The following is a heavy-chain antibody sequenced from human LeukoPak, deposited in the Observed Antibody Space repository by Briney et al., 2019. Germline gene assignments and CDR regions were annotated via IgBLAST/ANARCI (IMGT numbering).Heavy chain of an antibody. CDR1: GGSISSSNW. CDR3: ARASYSYDINGWVPFDY. J-gene: IGHJ4*02. V-gene: IGHV4-4*01. D-gene: IGHD3-22*01. Sequence: PSGTLSLTCAVPGGSISSSNWWSWVRQPAGKGLEWIGRIYTSGSTNYNPSLKSRVTISGDTSKNQFSLRLSSVTAADTAVYCCARASYSYDINGWVPFDYWGQGTLVTVSS. CDR2: IYTSGST.